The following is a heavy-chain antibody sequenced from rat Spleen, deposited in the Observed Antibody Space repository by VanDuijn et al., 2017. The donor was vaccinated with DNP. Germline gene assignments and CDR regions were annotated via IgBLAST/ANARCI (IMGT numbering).Heavy chain of an antibody. CDR2: ISSDGSHT. J-gene: IGHJ2*01. CDR1: GFTFSDYY. V-gene: IGHV5-20*01. CDR3: TTQGTGY. D-gene: IGHD4-1*01. Sequence: EVKLVESGGGLVQPGRSLKLSCAGSGFTFSDYYMAWVRQTPTKGLDWVASISSDGSHTYYRDSVKGRFTISRDNAKSTLYLQMDSLRSEDTATYYCTTQGTGYWGQGVMVTVSS.